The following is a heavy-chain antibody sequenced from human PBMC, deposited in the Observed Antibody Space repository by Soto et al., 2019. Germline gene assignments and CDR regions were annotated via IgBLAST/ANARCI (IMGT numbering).Heavy chain of an antibody. CDR3: ERWGVP. CDR1: GGSFSGYY. J-gene: IGHJ5*02. Sequence: PSETLSLTCAVYGGSFSGYYWSWIRQPPGKGLEWIGGINHSGSTNYNPSLKSRVTISVDTSKNQFSLKLSSVTAADTAVYYCERWGVPWGQGTLVTVSS. D-gene: IGHD3-16*01. CDR2: INHSGST. V-gene: IGHV4-34*01.